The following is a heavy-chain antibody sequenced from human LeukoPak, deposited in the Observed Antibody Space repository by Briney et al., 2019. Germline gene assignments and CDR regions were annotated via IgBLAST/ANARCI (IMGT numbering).Heavy chain of an antibody. V-gene: IGHV3-30*02. CDR2: IRYDGSNK. Sequence: PGGSLRLSCAASGFTFSSYGMHWVRQAPGKGLEWVAFIRYDGSNKYYADSVKGRFTISRDNSKNTLYLQMNSLRAEDTAVYYCARDRYGEYSSSSDSNWFDPWGQGTLVTVSS. D-gene: IGHD6-6*01. J-gene: IGHJ5*02. CDR3: ARDRYGEYSSSSDSNWFDP. CDR1: GFTFSSYG.